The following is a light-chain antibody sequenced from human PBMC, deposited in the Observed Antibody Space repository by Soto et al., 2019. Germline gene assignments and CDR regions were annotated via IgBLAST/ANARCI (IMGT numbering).Light chain of an antibody. CDR2: GAS. V-gene: IGKV3-15*01. Sequence: EIVMTQSPATLSVSPGERATLSCRASQSVSSNLAWYQQKPGQAPRLLIYGASTRATGIPARFSGSGSGTDFTLTISSLQSEDFAVYYCQQYNNWCTFGQGTKVEIK. CDR1: QSVSSN. J-gene: IGKJ1*01. CDR3: QQYNNWCT.